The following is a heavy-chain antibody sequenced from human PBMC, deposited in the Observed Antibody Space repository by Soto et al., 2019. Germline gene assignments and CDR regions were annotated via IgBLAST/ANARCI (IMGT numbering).Heavy chain of an antibody. V-gene: IGHV3-53*01. CDR1: GFTVSSNY. Sequence: EVQLVESGGGLIQPGGSLRLSCAASGFTVSSNYMSWVRQAPGKGLEWVSVIYSGGSTYYADSVKGRFTISRDNSKNTXXLQMNSLRAEDTAVYYCARDGNQLRPPYYYYGMDVWGQGTTVTVSS. J-gene: IGHJ6*02. D-gene: IGHD2-2*01. CDR3: ARDGNQLRPPYYYYGMDV. CDR2: IYSGGST.